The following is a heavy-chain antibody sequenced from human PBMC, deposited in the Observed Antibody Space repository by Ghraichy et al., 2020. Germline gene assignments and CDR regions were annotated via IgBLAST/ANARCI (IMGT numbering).Heavy chain of an antibody. V-gene: IGHV2-5*01. CDR3: AHRGYYDSSGYYYFDY. J-gene: IGHJ4*02. CDR2: IYWNDDK. D-gene: IGHD3-22*01. CDR1: GFSLSTSGVG. Sequence: SGPTLVKPTQTLTLTCTFSGFSLSTSGVGVGWIRQPPGKALEWLAVIYWNDDKRYSPSLKSRLTITKDTSKNQVVLRMTNMDPVDTATYYCAHRGYYDSSGYYYFDYWGQGTLVTVSS.